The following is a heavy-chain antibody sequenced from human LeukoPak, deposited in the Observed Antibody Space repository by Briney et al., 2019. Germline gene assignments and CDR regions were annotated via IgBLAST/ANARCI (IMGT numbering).Heavy chain of an antibody. V-gene: IGHV3-21*04. D-gene: IGHD3-22*01. J-gene: IGHJ4*02. CDR2: ISSSSSYI. Sequence: GGSLRLSCAASGFTFSSYSMNWVRQAPGKGLEWVSSISSSSSYIYYADSVKGRFTISRDNAKNSLYLQMNSLRVEDTAVYYCARGQAYYYDSSGYYFDYWGQGTLVAVSS. CDR3: ARGQAYYYDSSGYYFDY. CDR1: GFTFSSYS.